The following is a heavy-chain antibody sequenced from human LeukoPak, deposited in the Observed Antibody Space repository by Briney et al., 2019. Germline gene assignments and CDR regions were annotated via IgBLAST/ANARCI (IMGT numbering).Heavy chain of an antibody. CDR3: ARGPPHDSRYYYGMDV. V-gene: IGHV1-8*01. CDR2: MNPNSGNT. J-gene: IGHJ6*02. D-gene: IGHD2-21*02. Sequence: ASVKVSCKASGYTFTSYDTNWVRQATGQGLEWMGWMNPNSGNTGYAQKFQGRVTMTRNTSISTAYMELSSLRSEDTAVYYCARGPPHDSRYYYGMDVWGQGTTVTVSS. CDR1: GYTFTSYD.